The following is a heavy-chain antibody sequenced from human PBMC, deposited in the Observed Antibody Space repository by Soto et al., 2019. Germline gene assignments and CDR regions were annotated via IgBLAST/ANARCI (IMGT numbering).Heavy chain of an antibody. D-gene: IGHD6-19*01. Sequence: QVQLVESGGGVVQPGRSLRLSCAASGFTFSSYGMHWVRQAPGKGLEWVAVISYDGSNKYYADSVKGRFTISRDNSKNTLYLQMNSLRAEDTAVYYCAKAPHSSGWYYFDYWGQGTLVTVSS. CDR1: GFTFSSYG. J-gene: IGHJ4*02. CDR2: ISYDGSNK. V-gene: IGHV3-30*18. CDR3: AKAPHSSGWYYFDY.